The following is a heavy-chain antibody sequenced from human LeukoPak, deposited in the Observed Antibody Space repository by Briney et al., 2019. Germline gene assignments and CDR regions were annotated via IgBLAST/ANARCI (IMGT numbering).Heavy chain of an antibody. CDR1: GFTFSSYW. V-gene: IGHV3-7*01. CDR2: IKQDGSEK. J-gene: IGHJ4*02. Sequence: GGSLRLSCAASGFTFSSYWMSWVRQAPGKGLEWVANIKQDGSEKYYVDSVKGRFTISRDNAKNSLYLQMNSLRAEDTAVYYCARVRSVLRYFDWLPDYFDYWGQGTLVTVSS. D-gene: IGHD3-9*01. CDR3: ARVRSVLRYFDWLPDYFDY.